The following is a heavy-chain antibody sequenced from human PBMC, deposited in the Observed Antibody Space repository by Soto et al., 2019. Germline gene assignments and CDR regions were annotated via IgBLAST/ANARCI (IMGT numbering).Heavy chain of an antibody. V-gene: IGHV3-30-3*01. D-gene: IGHD5-18*01. Sequence: QVQLVESGGGVVQPGRSLRLSCAASGFTFSSYAMHWVRQAPGKGLEWVAVISYDGSNKYYADSVKGRFTISRDNSKNPLYLQMNSLRAEDTAVYYCARDILRLYSYGTSYGKDVWGQGTTVTVSS. J-gene: IGHJ6*02. CDR1: GFTFSSYA. CDR3: ARDILRLYSYGTSYGKDV. CDR2: ISYDGSNK.